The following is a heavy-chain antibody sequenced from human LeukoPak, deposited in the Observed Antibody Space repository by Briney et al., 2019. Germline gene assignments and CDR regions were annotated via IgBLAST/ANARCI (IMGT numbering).Heavy chain of an antibody. Sequence: PGGSLRLSCAASRFTFSNYLMSWVRQAPGKGLEWVANIKQDGSEKYYVDSVKGRFTIARDNAKNSLYLQMNSLRAEDTAVYYCARGIATPDYWGQGTLVTVSS. CDR2: IKQDGSEK. CDR1: RFTFSNYL. V-gene: IGHV3-7*01. CDR3: ARGIATPDY. D-gene: IGHD6-13*01. J-gene: IGHJ4*02.